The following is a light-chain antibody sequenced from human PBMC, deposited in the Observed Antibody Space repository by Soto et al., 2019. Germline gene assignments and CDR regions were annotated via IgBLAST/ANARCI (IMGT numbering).Light chain of an antibody. V-gene: IGLV2-23*02. CDR2: EVN. CDR1: SSDVGSYNL. Sequence: QSVLIQPPSVSGSPGQSVTISCTGTSSDVGSYNLVSWYQQHPGKVPKLILFEVNKRPSGVSGRFSGSKSGNTASLTISGLQAEDEADYYCCSFTSSNTHVFGTGTKVTVL. CDR3: CSFTSSNTHV. J-gene: IGLJ1*01.